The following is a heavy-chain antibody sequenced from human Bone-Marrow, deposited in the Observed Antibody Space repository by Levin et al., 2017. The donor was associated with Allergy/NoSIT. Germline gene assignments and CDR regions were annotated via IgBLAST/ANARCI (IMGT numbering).Heavy chain of an antibody. J-gene: IGHJ3*02. CDR1: GFTFSSYG. CDR3: AKDPPFQGTAAALDAFDI. V-gene: IGHV3-30*18. CDR2: ISYDGSNK. Sequence: GGSLRLSCAASGFTFSSYGMHWVRQAPGKGLEWVAVISYDGSNKYYADSVKGRFTISRDNSKNTLYLQMNSLRAEDTAVYYCAKDPPFQGTAAALDAFDIWGQGTMVTVSS. D-gene: IGHD6-13*01.